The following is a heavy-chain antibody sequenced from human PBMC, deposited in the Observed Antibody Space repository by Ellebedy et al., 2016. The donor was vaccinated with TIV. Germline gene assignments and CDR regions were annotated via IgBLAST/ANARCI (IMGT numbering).Heavy chain of an antibody. CDR1: GFTFSNFG. CDR2: VSFDGRTK. D-gene: IGHD3-10*01. V-gene: IGHV3-30*03. J-gene: IGHJ3*02. CDR3: ASIRHGSGSYGAFDI. Sequence: GESLKISCAASGFTFSNFGMHWVRQAPGKGLEWVAVVSFDGRTKYYADSVKGRFTISRDSSKNTLYLQMNSLRVEDTAIYYCASIRHGSGSYGAFDIWGQGTMVTVSS.